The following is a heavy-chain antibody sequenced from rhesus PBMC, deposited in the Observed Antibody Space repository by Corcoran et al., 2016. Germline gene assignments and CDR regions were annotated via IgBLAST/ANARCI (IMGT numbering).Heavy chain of an antibody. CDR1: GGSISSNW. Sequence: QLQLQESGPGLVKPSETLSLTCAVSGGSISSNWWSGIRQPPGKGLEWIGRISDSGGSTSYNPSLKSRVTISTDTSKNQLSLKLISVTAADTAVYYCARDNYYGSAYGDYWGQGVLVTVSS. D-gene: IGHD3-28*01. CDR2: ISDSGGST. CDR3: ARDNYYGSAYGDY. J-gene: IGHJ4*01. V-gene: IGHV4-173*01.